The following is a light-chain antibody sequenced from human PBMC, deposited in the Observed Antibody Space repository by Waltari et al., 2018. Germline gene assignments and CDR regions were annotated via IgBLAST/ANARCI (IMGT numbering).Light chain of an antibody. CDR1: QTVSSSY. CDR3: QQYVSSPYT. J-gene: IGKJ2*01. Sequence: EIVLMQSPGTLSLSPGERATLSCRASQTVSSSYLAWYQQKSGQAPRLLLYGASSRAKGIPDRFSGSGSGTDFTLTISRLEPEDFAVYYCQQYVSSPYTFGQGTKLEIK. V-gene: IGKV3-20*01. CDR2: GAS.